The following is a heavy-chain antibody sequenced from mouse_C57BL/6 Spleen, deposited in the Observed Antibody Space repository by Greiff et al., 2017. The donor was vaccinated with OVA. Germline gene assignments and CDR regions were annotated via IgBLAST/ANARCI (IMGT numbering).Heavy chain of an antibody. CDR3: ARWGGYYAMDY. Sequence: EVQLVESGGGLVKPGGSLKLSCAAFGFTFSDYGMHWVRQAPEKGLEWVAYISSGSSTIYYADTVKGRFTISRDNAKNTLFLQMTSLRSEDTAMYYCARWGGYYAMDYWGQGTSVTVSS. CDR1: GFTFSDYG. CDR2: ISSGSSTI. J-gene: IGHJ4*01. V-gene: IGHV5-17*01.